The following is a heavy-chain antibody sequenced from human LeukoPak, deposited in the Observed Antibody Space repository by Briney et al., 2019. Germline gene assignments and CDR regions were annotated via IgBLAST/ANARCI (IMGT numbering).Heavy chain of an antibody. CDR3: AADSYSSSWYSPGGYYYYGMDV. Sequence: ASVKVSCKASGFTFTSSAVQWVRQARGQRLEWIGWIVVGSGNTNYAQKFQERVTITRDMSTSTAYMELSSLRSEDTAVYHCAADSYSSSWYSPGGYYYYGMDVWGQGTTVTVSS. J-gene: IGHJ6*02. CDR2: IVVGSGNT. CDR1: GFTFTSSA. D-gene: IGHD6-13*01. V-gene: IGHV1-58*01.